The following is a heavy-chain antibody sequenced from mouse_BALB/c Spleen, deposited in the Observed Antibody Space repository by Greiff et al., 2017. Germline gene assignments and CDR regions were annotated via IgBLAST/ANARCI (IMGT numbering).Heavy chain of an antibody. D-gene: IGHD2-4*01. Sequence: EVKLVESGGGLVQPGGSLKLSCAASGFTFSSYGMSWVRQTPDKRLELVATINSNGGSTYYPDSVKGRFTISRDNAKNTLYLQMSSLKSEDTAMYYCARGEGMITTGAWFAYWGQGTLVTVSA. J-gene: IGHJ3*01. CDR2: INSNGGST. V-gene: IGHV5-6-3*01. CDR1: GFTFSSYG. CDR3: ARGEGMITTGAWFAY.